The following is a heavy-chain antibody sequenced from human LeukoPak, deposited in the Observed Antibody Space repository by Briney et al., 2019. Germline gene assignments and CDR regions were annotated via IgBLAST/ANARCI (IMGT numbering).Heavy chain of an antibody. CDR2: IRYDGSNK. V-gene: IGHV3-30*02. D-gene: IGHD1-26*01. CDR1: GFTFSSYG. Sequence: QPGGSLRLSCAASGFTFSSYGMHWVRQAPGKGLEWVAFIRYDGSNKYYADSVKGRFTISRDNSKNTLYLQMNSLRAEDTAVYYCAREVDSGSYRPSYYFDYWGQGTLVTVSS. CDR3: AREVDSGSYRPSYYFDY. J-gene: IGHJ4*02.